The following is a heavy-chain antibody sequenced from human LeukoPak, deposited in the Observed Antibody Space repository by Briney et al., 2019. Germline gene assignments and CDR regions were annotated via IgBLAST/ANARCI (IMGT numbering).Heavy chain of an antibody. V-gene: IGHV3-30*03. CDR2: ISYDGSNK. J-gene: IGHJ4*02. Sequence: GGSLRLSCAASGFTFSSYGMHWVRQAPGKGLEWVAVISYDGSNKYYADSVKGRFTISRDNSKNTLYLQMNSLRAEDTAVYYCARELRFLEWPLDYWGQGTLVTVSS. D-gene: IGHD3-3*01. CDR3: ARELRFLEWPLDY. CDR1: GFTFSSYG.